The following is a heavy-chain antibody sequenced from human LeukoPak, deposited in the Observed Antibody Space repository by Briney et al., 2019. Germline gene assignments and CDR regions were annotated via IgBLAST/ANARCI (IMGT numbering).Heavy chain of an antibody. CDR1: GFTFSSYS. J-gene: IGHJ4*02. CDR3: ARGNVVVVAAESLKY. CDR2: IGSSSSTI. Sequence: GGSLRLSCAASGFTFSSYSMNWVRQAPGKGLEWVSYIGSSSSTIYYADSVKGRFTISRDNAKNSLYLQMNSLRAEDTAVYYCARGNVVVVAAESLKYWGQGTLVTVSS. V-gene: IGHV3-48*01. D-gene: IGHD2-15*01.